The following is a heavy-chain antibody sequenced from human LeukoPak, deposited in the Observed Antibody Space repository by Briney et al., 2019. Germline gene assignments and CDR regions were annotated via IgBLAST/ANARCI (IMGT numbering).Heavy chain of an antibody. J-gene: IGHJ3*02. Sequence: GGSLRLSCAASGFTFNTYSMNWVRQAPGKGLEWVSYITSSSGTMSYADSVKGRFTISRDNAKNSLLLQMNSQRDEDTAVYYCARDVNYAFDIWGQGTMVTVSS. CDR3: ARDVNYAFDI. CDR2: ITSSSGTM. CDR1: GFTFNTYS. V-gene: IGHV3-48*02.